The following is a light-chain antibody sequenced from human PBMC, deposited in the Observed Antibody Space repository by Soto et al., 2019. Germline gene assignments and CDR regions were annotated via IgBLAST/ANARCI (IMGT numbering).Light chain of an antibody. J-gene: IGLJ2*01. CDR1: NIGSKS. Sequence: SYELTQPPSVSVAPGKTARITCGGYNIGSKSVHWYQQKPGQAPVLVIYYDSDRPSGIPERFSGANSGNTATLTNSRVEAGDEADYYCQVWDSSSDHPVFGGGTKLTVL. CDR2: YDS. CDR3: QVWDSSSDHPV. V-gene: IGLV3-21*04.